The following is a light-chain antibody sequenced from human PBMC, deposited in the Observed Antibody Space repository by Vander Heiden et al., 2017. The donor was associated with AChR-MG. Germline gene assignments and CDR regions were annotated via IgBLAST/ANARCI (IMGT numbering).Light chain of an antibody. CDR2: QDD. V-gene: IGLV3-1*01. CDR1: NWGGEY. J-gene: IGLJ2*01. CDR3: QAWDSTTVV. Sequence: SYALPQPPSVSVSPGPTASLSCPGDNWGGEYVAWEQQKPGQSPVLVIYQDDKRPSGSPERCSGSNTGSTGTLTISGTQVGDEADYYGQAWDSTTVVFGGGTKLTVL.